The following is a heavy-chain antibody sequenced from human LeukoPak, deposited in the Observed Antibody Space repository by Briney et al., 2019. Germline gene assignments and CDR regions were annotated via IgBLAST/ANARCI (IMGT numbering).Heavy chain of an antibody. V-gene: IGHV3-30*18. Sequence: GGSLRLYCAASGFTFSSYGMHWVRQAPGKGLEWVAVISYDGSNKYYADSVKGRFTISRDNSKNTLYLQMNSLRAEDTAVYYCAEEFAKIVALDYWGQGTLVTVSS. CDR3: AEEFAKIVALDY. CDR2: ISYDGSNK. CDR1: GFTFSSYG. J-gene: IGHJ4*02. D-gene: IGHD3-22*01.